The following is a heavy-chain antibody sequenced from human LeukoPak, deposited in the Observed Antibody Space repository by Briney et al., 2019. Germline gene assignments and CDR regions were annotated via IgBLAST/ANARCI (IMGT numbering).Heavy chain of an antibody. CDR2: TCFDGSVN. CDR1: AFTFNTFG. CDR3: AKNTGVQFLEPAF. J-gene: IGHJ4*02. V-gene: IGHV3-33*06. D-gene: IGHD3-3*01. Sequence: PGGSLTLSCAASAFTFNTFGMQWDRQGQGQGLEWLAATCFDGSVNPYTDAVKGRLTISRDNYLNTLYLQMNNLRVEDSAIYYCAKNTGVQFLEPAFWGQGTLVTVAT.